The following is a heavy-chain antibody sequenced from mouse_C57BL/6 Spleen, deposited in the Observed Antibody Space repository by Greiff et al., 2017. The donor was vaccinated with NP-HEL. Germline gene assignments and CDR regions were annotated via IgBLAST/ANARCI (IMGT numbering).Heavy chain of an antibody. J-gene: IGHJ3*01. D-gene: IGHD1-1*01. CDR1: GYTFTSYW. Sequence: QVQLKQPGAELVKPGASVKLSCKASGYTFTSYWMHWVKQRPGRGLEWIGRIDPNSGGTKYNEKFKSKATLTVDKPSSTAYMQLSSLTSEDSAVYYCARGGYYYGSSYVGIPFAYWGQGTLVTVSA. CDR3: ARGGYYYGSSYVGIPFAY. V-gene: IGHV1-72*01. CDR2: IDPNSGGT.